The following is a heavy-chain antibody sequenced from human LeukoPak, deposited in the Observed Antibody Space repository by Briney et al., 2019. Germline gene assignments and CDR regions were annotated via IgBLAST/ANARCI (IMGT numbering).Heavy chain of an antibody. J-gene: IGHJ4*02. CDR1: GFTFSNYA. D-gene: IGHD1-1*01. CDR2: ISASGDSP. Sequence: GGSLRLSCATFGFTFSNYATNWVRQAPGKGLEWVSGISASGDSPYYADSVKGRFTISRDNSKNTLYLQMNSLRAEDTAVYYCAKVYNWNYQLSDYWGQGTLVTVSS. CDR3: AKVYNWNYQLSDY. V-gene: IGHV3-23*01.